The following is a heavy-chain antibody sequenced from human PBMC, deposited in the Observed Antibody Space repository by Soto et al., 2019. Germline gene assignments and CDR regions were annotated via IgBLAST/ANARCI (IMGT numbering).Heavy chain of an antibody. Sequence: EVQLVESGGGLVQPGGSLRPSCAASGFTFSSYSMNWVRQAPGKGLEWVSYIGSSSSTIYYADSVKGRFTISRDNAKNSLYLQMNSLRAEDTAVYYCARHPERIAEIGGFDPWGQGTLVSVSS. CDR3: ARHPERIAEIGGFDP. J-gene: IGHJ5*02. D-gene: IGHD6-13*01. CDR1: GFTFSSYS. CDR2: IGSSSSTI. V-gene: IGHV3-48*01.